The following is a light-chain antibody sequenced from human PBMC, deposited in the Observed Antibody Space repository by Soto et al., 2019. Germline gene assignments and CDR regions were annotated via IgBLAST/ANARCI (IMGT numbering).Light chain of an antibody. CDR3: QQLNSYL. V-gene: IGKV1-9*01. J-gene: IGKJ3*01. CDR2: AAS. Sequence: HLIESPSSLSASVGDRVTITCRASQGISSYLAWYQQKPGKAPKLLIYAASTLQSGVPSRFSGSGSGTEFTLTISSLQPDDFATYYCQQLNSYLFGPGTKVAIK. CDR1: QGISSY.